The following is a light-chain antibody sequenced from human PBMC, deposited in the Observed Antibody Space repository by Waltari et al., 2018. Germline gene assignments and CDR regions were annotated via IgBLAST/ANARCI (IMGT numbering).Light chain of an antibody. CDR3: SSYAGSNTLV. Sequence: QSALTQPPSASGSPGQSVTISCTGTNSDIGPYNYVSWYQQHPGEVPKLIIFEVTERPSGVSDRFSGSKSGNTAFLTVSGLQAEDEADYYCSSYAGSNTLVFGAGTSLTVL. V-gene: IGLV2-8*01. J-gene: IGLJ2*01. CDR2: EVT. CDR1: NSDIGPYNY.